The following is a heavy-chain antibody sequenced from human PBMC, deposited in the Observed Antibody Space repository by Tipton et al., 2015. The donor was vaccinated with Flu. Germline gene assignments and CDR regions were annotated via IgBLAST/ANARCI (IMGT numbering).Heavy chain of an antibody. D-gene: IGHD7-27*01. Sequence: LSLTCAASGFTFSSYEMNWVRQAPGKGLEWVSYISSSGNTISCADSVRGRFTISRDNTKKSLYLQLNSLRAEDTAIYYCATLTGDDYWGQGIMVTVSS. CDR3: ATLTGDDY. J-gene: IGHJ4*02. CDR1: GFTFSSYE. CDR2: ISSSGNTI. V-gene: IGHV3-48*03.